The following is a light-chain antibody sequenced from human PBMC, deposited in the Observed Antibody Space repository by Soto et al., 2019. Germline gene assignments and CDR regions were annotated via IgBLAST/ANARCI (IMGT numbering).Light chain of an antibody. CDR3: QQYGAPPPVT. V-gene: IGKV3-20*01. CDR1: QSVSSSY. Sequence: ELAFTQCPVTLLFSLGEMATLSGRASQSVSSSYLAWYQQKPGQAPRLLIYGASSRATGIPDRFSGSGSGTDFSLTISRLEPEDSAVYYCQQYGAPPPVTFGQGTRLEI. CDR2: GAS. J-gene: IGKJ5*01.